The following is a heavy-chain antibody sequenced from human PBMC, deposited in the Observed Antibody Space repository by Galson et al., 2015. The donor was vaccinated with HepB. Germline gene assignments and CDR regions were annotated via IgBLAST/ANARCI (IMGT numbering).Heavy chain of an antibody. D-gene: IGHD3-10*01. J-gene: IGHJ6*02. CDR1: GDSVSSNSAA. Sequence: CAISGDSVSSNSAAWNWIRQSPSRGLEWLGRTYYRSKWYNDYAVSVKSRITINPDTSKNQFSLQLNSVTPEDTAVYYCAREEDYYGSGSYYKPPYYYYGMDVWGQGTTVTVSS. CDR3: AREEDYYGSGSYYKPPYYYYGMDV. CDR2: TYYRSKWYN. V-gene: IGHV6-1*01.